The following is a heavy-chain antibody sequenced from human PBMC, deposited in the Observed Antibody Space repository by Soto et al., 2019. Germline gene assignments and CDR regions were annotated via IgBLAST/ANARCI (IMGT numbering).Heavy chain of an antibody. J-gene: IGHJ4*02. CDR1: GGSISSYY. Sequence: SETLSLTCTVSGGSISSYYWSWIRQPPGKGLEWIGYIYYSGSTNYNPSLKSRVTISVDTSKNQFSLKLSSATAADTAVYYCARGSTDFWSGYSSGYYFDYWGQGTLVTVSS. CDR3: ARGSTDFWSGYSSGYYFDY. V-gene: IGHV4-59*01. CDR2: IYYSGST. D-gene: IGHD3-3*01.